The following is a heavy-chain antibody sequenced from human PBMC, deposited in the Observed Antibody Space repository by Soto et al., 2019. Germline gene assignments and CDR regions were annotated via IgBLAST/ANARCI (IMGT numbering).Heavy chain of an antibody. V-gene: IGHV1-69*13. CDR2: IIPIFGTA. J-gene: IGHJ4*02. Sequence: GASGKVCCKASGGTFSSYAISWVRQAPGQGLEWMGGIIPIFGTANYAQKFQGRVTITADESTSTAYMELSSLRSEDTAVYFCASFGHDILTGFDCWGQGSLVTVSS. CDR1: GGTFSSYA. CDR3: ASFGHDILTGFDC. D-gene: IGHD3-9*01.